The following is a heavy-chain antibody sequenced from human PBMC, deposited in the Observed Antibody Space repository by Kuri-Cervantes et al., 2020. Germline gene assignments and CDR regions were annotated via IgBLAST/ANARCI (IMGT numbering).Heavy chain of an antibody. CDR2: IYPGDSDT. D-gene: IGHD2-15*01. J-gene: IGHJ5*02. Sequence: GGSLRLSCKGSGYSFTSYWIGWVRQMPGKGLEWMGIIYPGDSDTRYSPSFQGQVTISADKSISTAYLQWSSLKASDTAMYYCARGREVVVAAAGEDWFDPWGQGTLVTVSS. V-gene: IGHV5-51*01. CDR1: GYSFTSYW. CDR3: ARGREVVVAAAGEDWFDP.